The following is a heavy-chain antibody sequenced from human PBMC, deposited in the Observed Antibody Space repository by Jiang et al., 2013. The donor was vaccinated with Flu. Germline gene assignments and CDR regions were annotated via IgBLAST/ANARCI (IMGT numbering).Heavy chain of an antibody. J-gene: IGHJ4*02. D-gene: IGHD3-10*01. CDR3: ARADGSGSYYDPSELDY. Sequence: TNTGNPTYAQGFTGRFVFSLDTSVSTAYLQISSLKAEDTAVYYCARADGSGSYYDPSELDYWGQGTLVTVSS. V-gene: IGHV7-4-1*02. CDR2: TNTGNP.